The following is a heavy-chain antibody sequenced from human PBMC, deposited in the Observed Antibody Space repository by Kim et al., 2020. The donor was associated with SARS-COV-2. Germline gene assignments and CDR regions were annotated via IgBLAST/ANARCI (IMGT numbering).Heavy chain of an antibody. D-gene: IGHD3-22*01. Sequence: GGSLRLSCSASGFTFSSYTMSWVRQAPGKGLEWVSAISSTSYNIYYADSVKGRFTISRDNSKNSLYLQVNSLRAEDTAVYYCARDAYYYDSSGYYYFDYWGQGTLVTVSS. V-gene: IGHV3-21*01. J-gene: IGHJ4*02. CDR3: ARDAYYYDSSGYYYFDY. CDR1: GFTFSSYT. CDR2: ISSTSYNI.